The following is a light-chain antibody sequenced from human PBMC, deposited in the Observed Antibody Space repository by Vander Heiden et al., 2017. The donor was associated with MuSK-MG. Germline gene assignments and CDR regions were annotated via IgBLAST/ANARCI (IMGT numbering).Light chain of an antibody. J-gene: IGLJ2*01. CDR2: DDS. CDR1: NIGSKS. CDR3: QLWDTGSDHPV. V-gene: IGLV3-21*02. Sequence: SYVLAQPPSVSVAPGQTARITCGGNNIGSKSVHWYQKRPGQAPVVFVYDDSDRPSGIPERFSGSNSGNTATLTISGVEAGDEADYFCQLWDTGSDHPVFGEGTKLTVL.